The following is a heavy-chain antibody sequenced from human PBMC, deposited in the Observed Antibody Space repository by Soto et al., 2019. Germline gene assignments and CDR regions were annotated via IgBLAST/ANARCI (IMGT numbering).Heavy chain of an antibody. Sequence: PGGSLRLSCAASGFIVSSNYMTWVRQAPGMGLEWVSVIYSGGSTYYADSVKGRFTISRDNSKNTLYLQMNSLRAEDTALYYCARDSRNRNFFDYWGQGTLVTVSS. CDR3: ARDSRNRNFFDY. CDR1: GFIVSSNY. V-gene: IGHV3-53*01. J-gene: IGHJ4*02. CDR2: IYSGGST. D-gene: IGHD2-2*01.